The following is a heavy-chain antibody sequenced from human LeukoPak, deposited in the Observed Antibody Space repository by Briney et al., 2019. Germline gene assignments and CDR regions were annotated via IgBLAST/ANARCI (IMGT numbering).Heavy chain of an antibody. V-gene: IGHV6-1*01. CDR2: TYYRSKTYN. CDR1: GDGVSSSSAA. Sequence: SQTLSLSCTISGDGVSSSSAAWNWIRQAPSRGLEWMGSTYYRSKTYNDHAVSMKRRITINTDTTKNQFSLQFNSVTPADTAVCCCARDSWTSGYDAFDIWGQGTMVTVSS. J-gene: IGHJ3*02. D-gene: IGHD1-1*01. CDR3: ARDSWTSGYDAFDI.